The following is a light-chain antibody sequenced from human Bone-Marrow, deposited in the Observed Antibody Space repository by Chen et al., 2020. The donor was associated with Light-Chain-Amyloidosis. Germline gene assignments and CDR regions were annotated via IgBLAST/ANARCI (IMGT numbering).Light chain of an antibody. Sequence: SSVLTQPSSSSVAPAHPATIVCGGNNIGSTSVHWYQQTPGQAPLLVVYDDSDRPSGIPERLSGSNSGNTATLTISRVEAGDEADYYCQVWDRSSDRPVFGGGTKLTVL. CDR2: DDS. CDR1: NIGSTS. J-gene: IGLJ3*02. CDR3: QVWDRSSDRPV. V-gene: IGLV3-21*02.